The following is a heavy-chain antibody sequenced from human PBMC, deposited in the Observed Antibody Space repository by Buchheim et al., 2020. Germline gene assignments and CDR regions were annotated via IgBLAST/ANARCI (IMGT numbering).Heavy chain of an antibody. CDR1: GGSFSGYY. J-gene: IGHJ4*02. D-gene: IGHD2-15*01. CDR3: ARGVGWWVAARLGYYFDY. CDR2: INHSGST. Sequence: QVQLQQWGAGLLKPSETLSLTCAVYGGSFSGYYWSWIRQPPGKGLEWIGEINHSGSTNYNPSLKSRVTISVDTSKNQFSLKLSSVTAADTAVYYCARGVGWWVAARLGYYFDYWGQGTL. V-gene: IGHV4-34*01.